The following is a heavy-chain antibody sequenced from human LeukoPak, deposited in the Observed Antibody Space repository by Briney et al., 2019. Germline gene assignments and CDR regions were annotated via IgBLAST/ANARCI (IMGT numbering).Heavy chain of an antibody. J-gene: IGHJ4*02. CDR3: ARGPPYGGNPFDY. CDR2: IYYSGST. D-gene: IGHD4-17*01. V-gene: IGHV4-59*01. Sequence: PSETLSLTCTVSGGSISSYYWSWIRQPPGKGLEWTGYIYYSGSTNYNPSLKSRVTISVDTSKNQFSLKLSSVTAADTAVYYCARGPPYGGNPFDYWGQGTLVTVSS. CDR1: GGSISSYY.